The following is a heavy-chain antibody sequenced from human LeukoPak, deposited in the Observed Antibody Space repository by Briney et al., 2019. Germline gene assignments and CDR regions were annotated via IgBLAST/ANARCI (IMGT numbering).Heavy chain of an antibody. D-gene: IGHD3-3*01. CDR3: ARVFSYPLRAPFDP. CDR1: GGSISSYY. Sequence: PSETLSLTCTVSGGSISSYYWSWIRRPPGKGLEWIGYIFYSGSTNYNPSLKSRVTISVDTSKNQFSLKMSSVTAADTAVYYCARVFSYPLRAPFDPWGQGTLVTVSS. J-gene: IGHJ5*02. CDR2: IFYSGST. V-gene: IGHV4-59*01.